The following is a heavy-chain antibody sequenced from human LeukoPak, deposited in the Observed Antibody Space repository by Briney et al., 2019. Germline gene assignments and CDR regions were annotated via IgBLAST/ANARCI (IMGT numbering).Heavy chain of an antibody. CDR2: IYPADSDT. CDR3: ARRPPTVVTLSRDALHI. Sequence: GESLKISCKGPGYTFSNYWIGWVRQMPGKGLEWMGIIYPADSDTTYSPSFRGQVTISADKSINTAYLQWSSLKASDTATYYCARRPPTVVTLSRDALHIWGQGTMVTVSS. CDR1: GYTFSNYW. J-gene: IGHJ3*02. D-gene: IGHD4-23*01. V-gene: IGHV5-51*01.